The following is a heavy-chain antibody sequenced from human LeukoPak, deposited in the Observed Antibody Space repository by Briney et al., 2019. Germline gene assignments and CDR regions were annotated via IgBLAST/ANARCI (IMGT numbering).Heavy chain of an antibody. CDR3: ARGEYGSGSYHIDY. CDR1: GFTFSSYS. J-gene: IGHJ4*02. Sequence: GGSLRLSCASSGFTFSSYSMNWVRQAPGKGLEWVSSISSSSSYIYYADSVKGRFTISRDNAKNSLYLQMNSLRAEDTAVYYCARGEYGSGSYHIDYWGQGTLVTVSS. V-gene: IGHV3-21*01. D-gene: IGHD3-10*01. CDR2: ISSSSSYI.